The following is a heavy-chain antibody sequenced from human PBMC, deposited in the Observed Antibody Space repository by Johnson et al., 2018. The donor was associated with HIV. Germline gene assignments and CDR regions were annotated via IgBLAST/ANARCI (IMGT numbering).Heavy chain of an antibody. Sequence: QEQVVESGGGLVQPGGSLRLSCAASGFTVSSNYMSWVRQAPGKGLEWVAVISYDGSNKYYADSVKGRFTISRDNSKNTLYLQMNSLRAEDTAVYYCARDGPPYYGGNSGGAFDIWGQGTMVTVSS. CDR1: GFTVSSNY. V-gene: IGHV3-30*03. D-gene: IGHD4-23*01. J-gene: IGHJ3*02. CDR3: ARDGPPYYGGNSGGAFDI. CDR2: ISYDGSNK.